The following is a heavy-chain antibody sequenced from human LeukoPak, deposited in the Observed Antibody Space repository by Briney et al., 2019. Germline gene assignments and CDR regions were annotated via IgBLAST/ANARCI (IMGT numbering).Heavy chain of an antibody. Sequence: PGGSLRLSCAASGFTFSDFAMSWVRQAPGKGLEWVSAISGGGDDAFYADSVKGRFTVSRDNFKNTLYLQTNSLRAEDTAVYYCAKDLLGRFGPQTYDYWGQGTLVTVSA. J-gene: IGHJ4*02. CDR3: AKDLLGRFGPQTYDY. D-gene: IGHD3/OR15-3a*01. CDR2: ISGGGDDA. CDR1: GFTFSDFA. V-gene: IGHV3-23*01.